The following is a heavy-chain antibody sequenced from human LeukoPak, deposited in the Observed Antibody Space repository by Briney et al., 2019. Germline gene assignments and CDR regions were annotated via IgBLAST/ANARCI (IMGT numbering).Heavy chain of an antibody. CDR1: GGTFSSYA. CDR3: ARLPSGYYYADFDY. J-gene: IGHJ4*02. CDR2: IIPIFGTA. Sequence: ASVKVSCKASGGTFSSYAISWVRQAPGQGLEWMGGIIPIFGTANYAQKFQGRVTITADESTSTAYMELSSLRSEDTAVYYCARLPSGYYYADFDYWGQGTLVTVSS. V-gene: IGHV1-69*13. D-gene: IGHD3-22*01.